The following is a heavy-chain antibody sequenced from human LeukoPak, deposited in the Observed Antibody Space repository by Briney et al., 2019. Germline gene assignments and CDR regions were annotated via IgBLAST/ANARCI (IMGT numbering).Heavy chain of an antibody. V-gene: IGHV3-21*01. Sequence: YRMNWVRQAPGKGLKWVSSISSSSSYIYYADSVKGRFTISRDNAKNSLYLQMNSLRAEDTAVYYCATYDYGAFDYWGQGTLVTVSS. D-gene: IGHD4-17*01. CDR3: ATYDYGAFDY. J-gene: IGHJ4*02. CDR1: YR. CDR2: ISSSSSYI.